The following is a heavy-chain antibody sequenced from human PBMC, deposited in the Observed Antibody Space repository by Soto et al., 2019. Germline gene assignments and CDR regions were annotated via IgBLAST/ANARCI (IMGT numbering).Heavy chain of an antibody. D-gene: IGHD3-3*01. CDR2: INSDGSST. CDR3: ARAPPHTYYDFWSGYLGYYFDY. V-gene: IGHV3-74*01. J-gene: IGHJ4*02. Sequence: GGSLRLSCAASGFTFSSYWMHWVRQAPGKGLVWVSRINSDGSSTSYADSVKGRFTISRDNAKNTLYLQMNSLRAEDTAVYYCARAPPHTYYDFWSGYLGYYFDYWGQGTLVTVSS. CDR1: GFTFSSYW.